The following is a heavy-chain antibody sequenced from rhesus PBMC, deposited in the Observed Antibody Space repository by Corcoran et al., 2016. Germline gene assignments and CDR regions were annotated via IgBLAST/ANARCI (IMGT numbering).Heavy chain of an antibody. J-gene: IGHJ6*01. D-gene: IGHD6-31*01. Sequence: EVQLVESGGGLVQPGGSLRLSCAASGFTFRSYGRHWVRQAPGKGLEWVAVVWYDGNKQYYADSVKDRFTISRDNSKNMLYLQMNNLRVEDMAVYYCVKDHAVAGIVYGLDSWGQGVVVTVSS. CDR1: GFTFRSYG. V-gene: IGHV3-54*02. CDR2: VWYDGNKQ. CDR3: VKDHAVAGIVYGLDS.